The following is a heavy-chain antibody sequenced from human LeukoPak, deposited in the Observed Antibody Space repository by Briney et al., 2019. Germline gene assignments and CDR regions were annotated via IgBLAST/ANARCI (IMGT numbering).Heavy chain of an antibody. D-gene: IGHD3-10*01. CDR3: ATARGY. CDR2: IKSKTDGDTT. CDR1: GFTFSNTW. V-gene: IGHV3-15*01. Sequence: GGSPILSCAASGFTFSNTWMSWGRQDPGEGLEGVGRIKSKTDGDTTDYAAPVQGRFTISRDDSKNTLYLQMNSLKTEDSALYYCATARGYWGQGTLVTVSS. J-gene: IGHJ4*02.